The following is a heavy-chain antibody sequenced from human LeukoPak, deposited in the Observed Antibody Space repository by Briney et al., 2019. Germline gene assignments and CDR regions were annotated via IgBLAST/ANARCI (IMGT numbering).Heavy chain of an antibody. V-gene: IGHV3-30*02. CDR2: TRHDGSKK. D-gene: IGHD3-22*01. J-gene: IGHJ4*02. Sequence: GGSMSLSCTASGFTFSSQGMHWVRQAPGKGLEWVAFTRHDGSKKYHADSVKGRFTISRDNSQNTLYLQMNSRIDGDTAVYYCARDPRDAGRGYYSFDYWGQGTLVTVSS. CDR1: GFTFSSQG. CDR3: ARDPRDAGRGYYSFDY.